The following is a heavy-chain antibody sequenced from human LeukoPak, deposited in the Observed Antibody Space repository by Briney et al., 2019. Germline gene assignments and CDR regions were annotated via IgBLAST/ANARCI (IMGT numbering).Heavy chain of an antibody. CDR1: GFTVSSNY. CDR2: IYIGGST. V-gene: IGHV3-66*01. CDR3: AKESPIGVAGV. J-gene: IGHJ4*02. D-gene: IGHD6-19*01. Sequence: GGSLRLSCAASGFTVSSNYMSWVRQAPGKGLEWVSSIYIGGSTYYADSVKGRFTISRDNPNNTLYLQMHSLRAEDTAVYYCAKESPIGVAGVWGQGTLVTVSS.